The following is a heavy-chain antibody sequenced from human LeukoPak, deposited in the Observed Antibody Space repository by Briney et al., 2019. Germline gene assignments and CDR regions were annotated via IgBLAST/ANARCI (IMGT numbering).Heavy chain of an antibody. Sequence: SGKVSCKASGGTFSSYAISWVRQAPGQGLEWMGVIIPIFGTANYSQKFQGRVTITTAKSTSTASMELSSLRSEDTAVYYCARLYPTTLTSYSSSLWGRGTLVTVFS. V-gene: IGHV1-69*05. CDR2: IIPIFGTA. CDR1: GGTFSSYA. CDR3: ARLYPTTLTSYSSSL. D-gene: IGHD6-13*01. J-gene: IGHJ4*02.